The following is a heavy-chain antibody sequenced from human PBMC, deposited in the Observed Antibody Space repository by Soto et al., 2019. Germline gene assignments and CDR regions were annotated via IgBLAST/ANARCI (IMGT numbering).Heavy chain of an antibody. V-gene: IGHV2-5*02. CDR2: IYWDDAN. CDR1: GFSLSTSGVG. Sequence: QITLKESGPTLVKPTQTLTLTCTCSGFSLSTSGVGVGWIRQPPGTPLEWLALIYWDDANRYSPSLKSRLTITKDTSKNQGGLTMTHMDPVDTATYYCAHRSIADRPNNAFDIWGQGTMVTVSS. D-gene: IGHD6-6*01. CDR3: AHRSIADRPNNAFDI. J-gene: IGHJ3*02.